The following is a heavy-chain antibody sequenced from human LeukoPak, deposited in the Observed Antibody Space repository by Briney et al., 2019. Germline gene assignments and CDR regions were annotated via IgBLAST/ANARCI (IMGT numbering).Heavy chain of an antibody. CDR3: AKHRVQPSIIVAGNYFDY. CDR1: GFTFSSYA. V-gene: IGHV3-23*01. J-gene: IGHJ4*02. CDR2: ISGSGGST. Sequence: GGSLRLSCEASGFTFSSYAMSWVRQAPGKGLEWVSAISGSGGSTYYADSVKGRFTISRDNSKNTLYLQMNSLRAEDTAVYYCAKHRVQPSIIVAGNYFDYWGQGTLVTVSS. D-gene: IGHD6-19*01.